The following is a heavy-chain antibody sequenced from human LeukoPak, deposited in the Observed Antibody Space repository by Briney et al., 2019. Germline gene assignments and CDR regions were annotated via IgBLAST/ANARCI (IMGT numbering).Heavy chain of an antibody. V-gene: IGHV3-30-3*01. D-gene: IGHD3-10*01. Sequence: GRSLRLSCAASGFTFSSYAMHWVRQAPGKGLEWVAVISYDGSNKYYADSVKGRFTISRDNSKNTLYLQMNSLRAEDTAVYYCARGPQFGFDYWGQGTLVTVSA. CDR1: GFTFSSYA. CDR3: ARGPQFGFDY. J-gene: IGHJ4*02. CDR2: ISYDGSNK.